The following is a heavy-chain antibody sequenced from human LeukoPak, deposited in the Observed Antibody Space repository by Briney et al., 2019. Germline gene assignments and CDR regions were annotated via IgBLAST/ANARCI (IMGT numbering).Heavy chain of an antibody. CDR2: ISAYNGNT. J-gene: IGHJ4*02. Sequence: ASVKVSCKASGYTFTSYGISWVRQAPGQGLEWMGWISAYNGNTNYAHKLQGSVTMTTDTSTSTAYMELRSLRSDDTAVYYCARTTYYYDSSGYYYGVYFDYWGQGTLVTVSS. CDR3: ARTTYYYDSSGYYYGVYFDY. V-gene: IGHV1-18*01. D-gene: IGHD3-22*01. CDR1: GYTFTSYG.